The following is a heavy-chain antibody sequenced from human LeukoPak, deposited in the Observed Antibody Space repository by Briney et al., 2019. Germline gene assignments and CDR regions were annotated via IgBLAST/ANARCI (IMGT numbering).Heavy chain of an antibody. CDR1: GYTFTSYG. J-gene: IGHJ6*02. CDR3: ARGLVVVAARVWSYYYYGMDV. CDR2: ISAYNGNT. Sequence: ASVKVSCKASGYTFTSYGISWVRQAPGQGLEWMGWISAYNGNTNYAQKLQGRVTMTTDTSTSTAYMELRSLRSDDTAVYYCARGLVVVAARVWSYYYYGMDVWGQGTTVTVSS. V-gene: IGHV1-18*01. D-gene: IGHD2-15*01.